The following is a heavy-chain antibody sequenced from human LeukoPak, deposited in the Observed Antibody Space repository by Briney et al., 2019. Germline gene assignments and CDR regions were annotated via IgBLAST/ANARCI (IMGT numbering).Heavy chain of an antibody. CDR2: IDYRGNT. D-gene: IGHD2/OR15-2a*01. Sequence: SETLSLTCTVSGASVTNGLYYGSSIRQTPGKGLGWIGYIDYRGNTKYNPSLQTRVFIFVDTSESQFSLRLSSVTAADTAVYYCARRVYDYYCYMDVWGSGTTVTVSS. J-gene: IGHJ6*03. CDR1: GASVTNGLYY. V-gene: IGHV4-61*01. CDR3: ARRVYDYYCYMDV.